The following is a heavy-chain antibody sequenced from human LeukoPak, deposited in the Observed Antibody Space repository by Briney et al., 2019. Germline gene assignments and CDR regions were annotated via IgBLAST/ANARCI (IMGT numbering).Heavy chain of an antibody. D-gene: IGHD5-24*01. CDR2: INSDGSST. J-gene: IGHJ4*02. CDR3: AKPVSTAGYNQGFDY. Sequence: GGSLRLSCAASGFTFSSYWMHWVRQAPGKGLVWVSRINSDGSSTSYADSVKGRFTISRDNAKNSLYLQMNSLRTEDTALYYCAKPVSTAGYNQGFDYWGQGTLVTVSS. CDR1: GFTFSSYW. V-gene: IGHV3-74*01.